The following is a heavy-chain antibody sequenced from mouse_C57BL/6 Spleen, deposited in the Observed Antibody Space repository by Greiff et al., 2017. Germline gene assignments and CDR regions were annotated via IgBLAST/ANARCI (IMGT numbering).Heavy chain of an antibody. V-gene: IGHV3-1*01. CDR3: ARNYGSSLYWYCDV. Sequence: EVQGVESGPGMVKPSQSLSLTCTVTGYSITSGYDWHWIRHFPGNKLEWMGYISYSGSTNYNPSLKSRISITHDTSKNHFFLKLNSVTTEDTATYYCARNYGSSLYWYCDVWGTGTTVTVSS. D-gene: IGHD1-1*01. J-gene: IGHJ1*03. CDR2: ISYSGST. CDR1: GYSITSGYD.